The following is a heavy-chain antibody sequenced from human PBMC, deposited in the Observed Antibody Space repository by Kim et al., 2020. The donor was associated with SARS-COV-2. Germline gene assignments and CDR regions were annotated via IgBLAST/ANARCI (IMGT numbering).Heavy chain of an antibody. CDR3: ARAVAVGAMRDNFDY. CDR1: GGSISSSSYY. D-gene: IGHD6-19*01. V-gene: IGHV4-39*01. CDR2: IYYSGST. J-gene: IGHJ4*02. Sequence: SETLSLTCTVSGGSISSSSYYWGWIRQPPGKGLEWIGSIYYSGSTYYNPSLKTRVTISVDTSKNQFSLKLSSVTAADTAVYYCARAVAVGAMRDNFDYWGQGTLVTVSS.